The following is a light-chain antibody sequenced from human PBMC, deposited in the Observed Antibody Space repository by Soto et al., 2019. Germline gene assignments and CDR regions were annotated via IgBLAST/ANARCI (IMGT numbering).Light chain of an antibody. V-gene: IGLV2-14*01. Sequence: QSVLTQPASVSGSPGQSITISCTGTSSDVGDYPNVSWYQQHPGKVPKLIIYEVIHRPSGVTSRFSGSKSENTASLTISGLQAEDEADYYCSSYSATNTLVFGSGTK. CDR3: SSYSATNTLV. CDR1: SSDVGDYPN. CDR2: EVI. J-gene: IGLJ1*01.